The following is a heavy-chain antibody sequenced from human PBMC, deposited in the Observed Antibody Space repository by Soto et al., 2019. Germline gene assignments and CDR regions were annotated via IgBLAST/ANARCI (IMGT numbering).Heavy chain of an antibody. J-gene: IGHJ2*01. Sequence: EVQLVESGGGLVQPGESLRLSCTASGLTFSIHWMSWVRQAPGKGLEWVANIKQDGSEKNYVGSVKGRFTVSRDNAENSEYLQMNSLRAEDTAVYYCAKHHDYTSPGNFFDLWGRGTLVTVSS. CDR2: IKQDGSEK. CDR1: GLTFSIHW. D-gene: IGHD2-2*02. V-gene: IGHV3-7*01. CDR3: AKHHDYTSPGNFFDL.